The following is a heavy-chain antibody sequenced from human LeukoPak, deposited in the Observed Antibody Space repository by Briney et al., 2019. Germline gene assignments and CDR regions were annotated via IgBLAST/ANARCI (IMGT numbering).Heavy chain of an antibody. D-gene: IGHD3-22*01. Sequence: PGGSLRLSCAASGFTFSSYAMSWVRQAPGKGLVWVSAISGSGGSTYYADSVKGRFTISRDNSKNTLYLQMNSLRAEDTAVYYCAKIPTRYDSSGYEIDYWGQGTLVTVSS. CDR3: AKIPTRYDSSGYEIDY. CDR2: ISGSGGST. J-gene: IGHJ4*02. V-gene: IGHV3-23*01. CDR1: GFTFSSYA.